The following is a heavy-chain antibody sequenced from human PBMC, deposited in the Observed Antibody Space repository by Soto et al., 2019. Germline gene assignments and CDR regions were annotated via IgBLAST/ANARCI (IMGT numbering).Heavy chain of an antibody. CDR2: ISAYHGNT. V-gene: IGHV1-18*01. Sequence: QVQLVQSGAEVKKPGASVKVSCKASGYTFTSYGISWVRQAPGQGLEWMGWISAYHGNTNYAQKLQGRVTMTTDTSTSTAYMELRSLRSDDTAVYYCARETIMITFRVLTDYYYGMDVWGQGTTVTVSS. CDR1: GYTFTSYG. D-gene: IGHD3-16*01. CDR3: ARETIMITFRVLTDYYYGMDV. J-gene: IGHJ6*02.